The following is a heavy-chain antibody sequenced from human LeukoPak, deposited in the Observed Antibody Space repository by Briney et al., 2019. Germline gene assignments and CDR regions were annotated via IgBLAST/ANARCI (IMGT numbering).Heavy chain of an antibody. CDR2: IYYSGST. Sequence: SETLSLTCTVSGGSISSSSYYWGWIRQPPGKGLEWIGSIYYSGSTYYNPSLKSRVTISVDTSKNQFSLKLSSVTAADTAVYYCARVRSPSYVDYWGQGTLVTVSS. CDR1: GGSISSSSYY. D-gene: IGHD5-18*01. V-gene: IGHV4-39*01. J-gene: IGHJ4*02. CDR3: ARVRSPSYVDY.